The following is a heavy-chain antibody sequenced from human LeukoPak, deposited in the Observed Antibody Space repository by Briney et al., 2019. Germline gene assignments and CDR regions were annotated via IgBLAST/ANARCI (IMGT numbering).Heavy chain of an antibody. Sequence: GGSLRLSCTASGFTFRDLAMNWVRQAPGKGLEWVSTLSASGSITYYADSVKGRFTISRDDSKNMLYLQMSSLRVDDTAVYYCAYLGLSSDWNDVPGPQIDHWGQGMLVSVSS. CDR1: GFTFRDLA. CDR3: AYLGLSSDWNDVPGPQIDH. J-gene: IGHJ4*02. CDR2: LSASGSIT. V-gene: IGHV3-23*01. D-gene: IGHD1-1*01.